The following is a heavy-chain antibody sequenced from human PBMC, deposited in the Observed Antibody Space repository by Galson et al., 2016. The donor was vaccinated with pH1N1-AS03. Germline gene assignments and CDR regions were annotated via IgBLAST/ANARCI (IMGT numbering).Heavy chain of an antibody. V-gene: IGHV5-10-1*01. CDR2: INPLDSYN. CDR1: GHSFDSYW. D-gene: IGHD1-14*01. CDR3: ARQGTTVTANHVWLDT. J-gene: IGHJ5*02. Sequence: QSGAEVKKPGESLRISCQGSGHSFDSYWITWVRQMPGKGLEWMGRINPLDSYNDYNPSFQGHVSFSVDKSIHTAYLQWSSLEASDTGIYYCARQGTTVTANHVWLDTWGQGTLV.